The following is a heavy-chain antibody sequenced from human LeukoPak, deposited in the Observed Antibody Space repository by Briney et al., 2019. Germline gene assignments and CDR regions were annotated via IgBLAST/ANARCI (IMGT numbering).Heavy chain of an antibody. D-gene: IGHD2-2*01. CDR3: ARSPTAVVVPAATYWQQTNWFDP. V-gene: IGHV5-51*01. J-gene: IGHJ5*02. CDR1: EYSFPNYC. CDR2: IYPDDSDT. Sequence: GESLKISCKHSEYSFPNYCIGWVRQMPGKGLEWMGIIYPDDSDTRYSPSFQGQVTISADKSISTAYLQWSSLKASDTAMYYCARSPTAVVVPAATYWQQTNWFDPWGQGTLVTVSS.